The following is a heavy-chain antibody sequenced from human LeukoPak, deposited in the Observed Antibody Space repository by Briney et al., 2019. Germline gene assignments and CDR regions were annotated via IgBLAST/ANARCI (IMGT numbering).Heavy chain of an antibody. CDR1: GGSVSSGSYY. CDR3: ARAYDFWSGYYHRGFDY. J-gene: IGHJ4*02. D-gene: IGHD3-3*01. Sequence: SETLSLTRTVSGGSVSSGSYYWSWIRQPPGKGLEWIGSIYYSGSTYYNPSLKSRVTISVDTSRKQFSLKLSSVTAADTAVYYCARAYDFWSGYYHRGFDYWGQGTLVTVSS. V-gene: IGHV4-39*01. CDR2: IYYSGST.